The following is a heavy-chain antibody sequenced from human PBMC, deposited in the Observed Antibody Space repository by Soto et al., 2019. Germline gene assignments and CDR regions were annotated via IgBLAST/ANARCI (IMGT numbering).Heavy chain of an antibody. CDR3: AREGGYCSSTSCLRDSP. Sequence: QVQLQESGPGLVKPSQTLSLTCTVSGGSISSGGYYWSWIRQHQGKGREWSGYIYYSGSTYYNPSLKSRVTISVDTSKNQFSLKLSSVTASDTAVYYCAREGGYCSSTSCLRDSPWGQGTLVTVSS. D-gene: IGHD2-2*01. CDR1: GGSISSGGYY. CDR2: IYYSGST. V-gene: IGHV4-31*03. J-gene: IGHJ5*02.